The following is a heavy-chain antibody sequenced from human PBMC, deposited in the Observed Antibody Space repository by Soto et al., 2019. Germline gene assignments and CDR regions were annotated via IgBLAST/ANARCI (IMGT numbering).Heavy chain of an antibody. D-gene: IGHD2-15*01. CDR1: GGSISSGGYS. J-gene: IGHJ4*02. CDR3: ARDQTNWSGGSWYEYYFDY. Sequence: QLQLQESGSGLVKPSQTLSLTCAVSGGSISSGGYSWSWIRQPPGKGLAWIGYIYHSGSTYYNPYLKSRVTISVDRSKNQFSLKLSSVTAADTAVYYCARDQTNWSGGSWYEYYFDYWGQGTLVTVSS. CDR2: IYHSGST. V-gene: IGHV4-30-2*01.